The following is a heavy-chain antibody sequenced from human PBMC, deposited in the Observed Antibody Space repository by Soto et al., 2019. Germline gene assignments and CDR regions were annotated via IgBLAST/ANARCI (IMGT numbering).Heavy chain of an antibody. CDR3: SYDSSRGDY. CDR1: GFAFSSAW. J-gene: IGHJ4*02. D-gene: IGHD3-22*01. V-gene: IGHV3-15*01. CDR2: LKSEAAGGIT. Sequence: GGSLRLSCAASGFAFSSAWMSWVRQAPGKGLEWVGRLKSEAAGGITDYAAPVKGRFTISRDDSKNTLYLQMNSLKTDDTAVYYCSYDSSRGDYWGLGTLVTVSS.